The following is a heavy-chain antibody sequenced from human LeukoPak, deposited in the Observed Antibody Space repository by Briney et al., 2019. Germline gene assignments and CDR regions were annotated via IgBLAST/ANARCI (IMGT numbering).Heavy chain of an antibody. CDR3: AGPTREYSSSSYYFDY. V-gene: IGHV4-39*01. D-gene: IGHD6-6*01. CDR1: GGSISSSNYY. J-gene: IGHJ4*02. CDR2: IHHSGST. Sequence: PSETLSLTCTVSGGSISSSNYYWGWIRQPPGKGLEWIGKIHHSGSTYYNPSLKSRVTISVDTSKNQFSLKLSSVTAADTAVYYCAGPTREYSSSSYYFDYWGQGILVTVSS.